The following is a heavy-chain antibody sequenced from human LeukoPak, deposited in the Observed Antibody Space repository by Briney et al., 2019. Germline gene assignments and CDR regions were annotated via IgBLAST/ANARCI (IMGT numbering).Heavy chain of an antibody. CDR2: IYFSGST. D-gene: IGHD3-10*01. Sequence: GSLRLSCAASGFTFSNYWMSWVRQPPGKGLEWIGAIYFSGSTYYNPSLKSRVTISVDTSENQFSLKLSSVPAADTAVYYCARHVGEGGFGELLTYSYYFYMDVWGKGTTVTISS. CDR1: GFTFSNYW. CDR3: ARHVGEGGFGELLTYSYYFYMDV. J-gene: IGHJ6*03. V-gene: IGHV4-39*01.